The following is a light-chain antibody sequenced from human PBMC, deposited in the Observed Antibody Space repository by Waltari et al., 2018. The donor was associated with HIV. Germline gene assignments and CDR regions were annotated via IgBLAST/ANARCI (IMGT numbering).Light chain of an antibody. V-gene: IGLV2-8*01. J-gene: IGLJ2*01. Sequence: QSALTQPPSASGSLGQSVTISCTGSSSDIGAYDFVSWFQQHPHSAPKLLLYEVTRRPSTVSDRFSGSRSGNTAFLTVAGLQPDDEATHFCSSYGDSLKVLFGGGTNVTVL. CDR1: SSDIGAYDF. CDR2: EVT. CDR3: SSYGDSLKVL.